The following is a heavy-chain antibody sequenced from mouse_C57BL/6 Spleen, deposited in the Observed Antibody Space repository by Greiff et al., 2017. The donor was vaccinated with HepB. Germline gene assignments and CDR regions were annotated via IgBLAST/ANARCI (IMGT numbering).Heavy chain of an antibody. D-gene: IGHD3-1*01. V-gene: IGHV5-17*01. CDR2: ISSGSSTI. CDR1: GFTFSDYG. Sequence: EVMLVESGGGLVKPGGSLKLSCAASGFTFSDYGMHWVRQAPEKGLEWVAYISSGSSTIYYADTVKGRFTISRDNAKNTLFLQMTSLRSEDTAMYYCARGVGLYFDYWGQGTTLTVSS. CDR3: ARGVGLYFDY. J-gene: IGHJ2*01.